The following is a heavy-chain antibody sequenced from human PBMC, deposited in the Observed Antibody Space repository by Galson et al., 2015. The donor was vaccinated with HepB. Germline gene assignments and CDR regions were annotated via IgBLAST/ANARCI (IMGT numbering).Heavy chain of an antibody. J-gene: IGHJ4*02. CDR3: ARAFCDILTGCTRAIDY. Sequence: SLRLSCAASGFTFSSYSMNWVRQAPGKGLEWVSSISSSSSYIYYADSVKGRFTISRDNAKNSLYLQMNSLRAEDTAVYYCARAFCDILTGCTRAIDYWGQGTLVTVSS. CDR2: ISSSSSYI. V-gene: IGHV3-21*01. D-gene: IGHD3-9*01. CDR1: GFTFSSYS.